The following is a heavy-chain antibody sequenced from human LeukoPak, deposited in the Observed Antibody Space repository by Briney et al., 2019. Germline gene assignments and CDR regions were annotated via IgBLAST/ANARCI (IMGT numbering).Heavy chain of an antibody. J-gene: IGHJ4*02. V-gene: IGHV3-30*02. CDR2: IRYDGSNK. CDR3: AKDQFAFRGVSEY. D-gene: IGHD3-10*01. Sequence: GGSLRLSCAASGFTFSSYGMHWVRQAPGKGLEWVAFIRYDGSNKYYADSVKGRFTISRDNSKNTLYLQMNSLRAEDTAVYYCAKDQFAFRGVSEYWGQETLVTVSS. CDR1: GFTFSSYG.